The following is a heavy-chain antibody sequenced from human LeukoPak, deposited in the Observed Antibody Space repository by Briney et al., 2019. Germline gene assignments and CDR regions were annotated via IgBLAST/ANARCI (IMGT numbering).Heavy chain of an antibody. Sequence: GESLKISCKGSGYSFTSYWIGWVRQMPGKGLEWMGIIYPGDSDTRYSPSFQGQVTISADKSISTAYLQWSSLKASDTAMYYCARRVAVAALGEGFDYWGQGTLVTVSS. D-gene: IGHD6-19*01. CDR1: GYSFTSYW. CDR3: ARRVAVAALGEGFDY. J-gene: IGHJ4*02. CDR2: IYPGDSDT. V-gene: IGHV5-51*01.